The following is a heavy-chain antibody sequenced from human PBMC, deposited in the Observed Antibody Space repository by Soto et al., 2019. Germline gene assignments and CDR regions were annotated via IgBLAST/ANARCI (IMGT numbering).Heavy chain of an antibody. CDR2: IKADNTNT. J-gene: IGHJ4*02. Sequence: QVQLVQSGAEEKKPGASVKVSCKASGFTFSGYTIHWVRQAPGQRLEWMGWIKADNTNTKYSQKAQGRVTITRDTSASTVYVELSSLRSEDTAVYDCARAGAWYVDYWGQGTLVTVSS. CDR3: ARAGAWYVDY. V-gene: IGHV1-3*05. CDR1: GFTFSGYT.